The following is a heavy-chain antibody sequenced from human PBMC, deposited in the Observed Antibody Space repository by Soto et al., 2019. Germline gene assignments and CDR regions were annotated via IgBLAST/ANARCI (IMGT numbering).Heavy chain of an antibody. CDR1: GFTLSSYG. D-gene: IGHD3-22*01. CDR3: ARDQYYYDSSGYYYPRDY. CDR2: IWYDGSNK. V-gene: IGHV3-33*01. J-gene: IGHJ4*02. Sequence: PGGSLRLSCAASGFTLSSYGMHWVRQAPGKGLEWVAVIWYDGSNKYYADSVKGRFTISRDNSKNTLYLQMNSLRAEDTAVYYCARDQYYYDSSGYYYPRDYWGQGTLVTVSS.